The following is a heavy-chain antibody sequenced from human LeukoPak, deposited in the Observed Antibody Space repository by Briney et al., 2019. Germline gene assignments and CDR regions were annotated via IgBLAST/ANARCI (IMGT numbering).Heavy chain of an antibody. CDR3: ARRTDRSFWYLDY. J-gene: IGHJ4*02. CDR1: GYSFTNYW. CDR2: IYSGYSDT. Sequence: GESLKISCKGSGYSFTNYWIGWVRQMPGKGLEWMGIIYSGYSDTRYSASLRGQVTISADKSISTAYLQWSSLKASDTAIYYCARRTDRSFWYLDYWGQGTLVTVSS. V-gene: IGHV5-51*01.